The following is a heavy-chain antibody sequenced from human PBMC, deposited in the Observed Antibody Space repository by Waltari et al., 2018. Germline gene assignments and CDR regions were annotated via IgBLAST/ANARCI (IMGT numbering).Heavy chain of an antibody. V-gene: IGHV4-39*07. CDR3: ARSQRRGYYGMDV. CDR1: GGSISSSSYY. Sequence: QLQLQESGPGLVKPSETLSLTCTVSGGSISSSSYYWGWIRQPPGKGLEWIGSIYYSGSTYYNPALKSRVTISVDTSKNQFSLKLSSVTAADTAVYYCARSQRRGYYGMDVWGQGTTVTVSS. D-gene: IGHD1-1*01. CDR2: IYYSGST. J-gene: IGHJ6*02.